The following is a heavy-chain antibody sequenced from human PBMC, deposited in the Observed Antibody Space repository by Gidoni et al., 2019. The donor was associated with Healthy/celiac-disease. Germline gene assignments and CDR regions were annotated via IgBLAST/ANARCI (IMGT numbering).Heavy chain of an antibody. D-gene: IGHD6-6*01. CDR3: AAARGGEYFQH. CDR2: IWYDGSNK. Sequence: QVQLVESGGGVVQPGRSLRLSCAASGFPFSSYGMHWVRQAPGKGLEGVAVIWYDGSNKYYADSVKGRFTISRDNSKNTLYLQMNSLRAEDTAVYYCAAARGGEYFQHWGQGTLVTVSS. J-gene: IGHJ1*01. CDR1: GFPFSSYG. V-gene: IGHV3-33*01.